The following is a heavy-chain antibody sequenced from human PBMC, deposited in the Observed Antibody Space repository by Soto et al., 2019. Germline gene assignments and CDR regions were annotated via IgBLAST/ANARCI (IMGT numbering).Heavy chain of an antibody. Sequence: GGSLRLSCASSVFTFSSYSMHWVRHAPGKGLEWVSAITRNSDIYYADSAKGRFTISRDNAQNSVSLQMDSLRAEDTAVYYCGREGNDWTFPDALELWGQGTPVTGSS. J-gene: IGHJ6*01. D-gene: IGHD3-9*01. CDR1: VFTFSSYS. CDR2: ITRNSDI. V-gene: IGHV3-21*01. CDR3: GREGNDWTFPDALEL.